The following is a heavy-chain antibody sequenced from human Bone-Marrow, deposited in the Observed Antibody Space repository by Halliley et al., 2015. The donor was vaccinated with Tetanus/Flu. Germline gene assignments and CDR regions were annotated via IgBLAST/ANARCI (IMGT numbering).Heavy chain of an antibody. D-gene: IGHD4-17*01. CDR3: ARDYGEVWFDP. Sequence: TLSLTCSVSGGSISRSSYYWGWIRQPPGKGLEWIGSIYYSGSTDYNPSLKSRVTISVDTSKNHFSLKLTSVTAADTAVYYCARDYGEVWFDPWGQGTLVTVSS. CDR2: IYYSGST. V-gene: IGHV4-39*02. CDR1: GGSISRSSYY. J-gene: IGHJ5*02.